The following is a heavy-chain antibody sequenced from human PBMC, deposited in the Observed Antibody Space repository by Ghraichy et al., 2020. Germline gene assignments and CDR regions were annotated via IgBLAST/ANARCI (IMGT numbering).Heavy chain of an antibody. V-gene: IGHV4-61*02. D-gene: IGHD4-23*01. Sequence: SETLSLTCVVSGDSLTRGGYYWSWIRQPAGKGLEWIGRFYPSGNTHYNPSLEGRVSMSLDTSKNHFSLNLTSVTAAYTALYYCAKYDYTGKAWYFDSWGRGTHVTVSA. CDR1: GDSLTRGGYY. CDR3: AKYDYTGKAWYFDS. CDR2: FYPSGNT. J-gene: IGHJ4*02.